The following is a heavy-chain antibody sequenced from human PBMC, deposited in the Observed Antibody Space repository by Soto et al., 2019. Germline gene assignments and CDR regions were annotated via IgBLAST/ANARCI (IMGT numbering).Heavy chain of an antibody. V-gene: IGHV3-30-3*01. CDR2: ISYDGSNK. CDR3: ARILKPVNRLPY. J-gene: IGHJ4*02. D-gene: IGHD4-17*01. Sequence: QVQLVEAGGGVVQPGRSLRLSCAASGFTFSSYAMHWVRQAPGKGLEWVAVISYDGSNKYYADSGKGRFTISRDNTKNAPYLQIYSLIAEDTAEDFCARILKPVNRLPYWGQGALVTDSS. CDR1: GFTFSSYA.